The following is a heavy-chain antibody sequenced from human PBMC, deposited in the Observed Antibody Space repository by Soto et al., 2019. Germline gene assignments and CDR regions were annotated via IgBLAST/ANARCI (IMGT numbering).Heavy chain of an antibody. CDR3: AGYLWVGEFQTRYYYLGV. CDR2: VWHDGSKT. J-gene: IGHJ6*03. V-gene: IGHV3-33*01. CDR1: GFTFSTYG. D-gene: IGHD3-10*01. Sequence: QVQLVESGGGVVQPGGSLRLSCAASGFTFSTYGMHWVRQAPGKGLEWVAIVWHDGSKTDYADSVKGRFTISRDNSKNTLFLQMKSLRAEDKAGYYCAGYLWVGEFQTRYYYLGVWGKGTTVIVSS.